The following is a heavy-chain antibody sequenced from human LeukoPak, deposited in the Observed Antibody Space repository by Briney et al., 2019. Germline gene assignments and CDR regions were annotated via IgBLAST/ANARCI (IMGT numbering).Heavy chain of an antibody. CDR3: ARGAAMGY. V-gene: IGHV4-59*01. CDR1: GGSISSYY. J-gene: IGHJ4*02. CDR2: IYYSGST. D-gene: IGHD5-18*01. Sequence: SETLSLTCTVSGGSISSYYWSWIRQPPGKGLEWIGHIYYSGSTNYNPSLKSRVTISVDTSKNQFSLKLSSVTAADTAVYYCARGAAMGYWGQGTLVTVSS.